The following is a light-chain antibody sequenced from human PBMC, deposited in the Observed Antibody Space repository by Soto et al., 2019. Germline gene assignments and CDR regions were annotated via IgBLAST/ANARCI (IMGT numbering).Light chain of an antibody. V-gene: IGLV1-44*01. J-gene: IGLJ2*01. Sequence: QSVLTQPPSASGTPGQRVTISCSGSSSNIGSNTVNWYQQLPGTAPKLLMYSNNQRPSGVPDRFSGSKSGTSASLAISGLQSEDEADYYCQSYDADFVIFGGGTKVTVL. CDR1: SSNIGSNT. CDR3: QSYDADFVI. CDR2: SNN.